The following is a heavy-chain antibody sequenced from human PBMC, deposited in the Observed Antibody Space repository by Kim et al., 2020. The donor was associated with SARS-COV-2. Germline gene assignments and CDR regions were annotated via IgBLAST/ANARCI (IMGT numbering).Heavy chain of an antibody. V-gene: IGHV3-23*01. D-gene: IGHD5-12*01. J-gene: IGHJ4*02. Sequence: ADAVKGRCTISRDNSKNTLYLQMNSLRAEDTAVYYCAKSGGMHTRGVDDYWGQGTLVTVSS. CDR3: AKSGGMHTRGVDDY.